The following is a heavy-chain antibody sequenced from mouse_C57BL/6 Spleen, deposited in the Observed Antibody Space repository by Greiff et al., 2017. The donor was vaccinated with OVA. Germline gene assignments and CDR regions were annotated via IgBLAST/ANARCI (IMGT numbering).Heavy chain of an antibody. CDR1: GFTFSDYG. J-gene: IGHJ2*01. CDR2: ISSGSSTI. D-gene: IGHD1-2*01. CDR3: ARPGYYGLYFDY. Sequence: EVMLVESGGGLVKPGGSLKLSCAASGFTFSDYGMHWVRQAPEKGLEWVAYISSGSSTIYYADTVKGRFTISRDNAKNTLFLQMTSLRSEDTAMYYCARPGYYGLYFDYWGQGTTLTVSS. V-gene: IGHV5-17*01.